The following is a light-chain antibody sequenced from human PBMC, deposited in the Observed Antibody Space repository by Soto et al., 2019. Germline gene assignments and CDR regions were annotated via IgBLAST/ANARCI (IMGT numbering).Light chain of an antibody. Sequence: QSVLTQPPSASGSPGQSVTISCTGTSSVVGGYNYVSWYQQHPGKAPKLMISEVNKRPSGVPDRFSGSKSGNTASLTVSGLQAEDEAYYYCSSYAGSNNLVFGGGTKLTVL. CDR2: EVN. CDR3: SSYAGSNNLV. J-gene: IGLJ2*01. V-gene: IGLV2-8*01. CDR1: SSVVGGYNY.